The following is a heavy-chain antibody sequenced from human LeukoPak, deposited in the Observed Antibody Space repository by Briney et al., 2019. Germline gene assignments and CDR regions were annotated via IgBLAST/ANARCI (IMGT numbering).Heavy chain of an antibody. CDR1: GFTFINAW. Sequence: GGSLRLSCAASGFTFINAWMSWVRQAPGKGLEWVGRIKSKTDGGTTDYAAPVKGRFTISRDDSKNTLYLQMSSLKTEDTAVYYCAKSALTYSSDSRAFDIWGQGTMVTVSS. J-gene: IGHJ3*02. CDR2: IKSKTDGGTT. CDR3: AKSALTYSSDSRAFDI. V-gene: IGHV3-15*01. D-gene: IGHD3-22*01.